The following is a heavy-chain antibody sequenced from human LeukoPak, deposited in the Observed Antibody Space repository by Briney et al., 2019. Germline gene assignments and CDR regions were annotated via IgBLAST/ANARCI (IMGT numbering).Heavy chain of an antibody. J-gene: IGHJ4*02. CDR2: IYYSGST. D-gene: IGHD3-22*01. CDR3: ARNYYDSSGYHIEYYFDY. V-gene: IGHV4-30-4*01. CDR1: GGSFSGYY. Sequence: SETLSLTCAVYGGSFSGYYWSWIRQPPGKGLEWIGYIYYSGSTYYNPSLKSRVTISVDTSKNQFSLKLSSVTAADTAVYYCARNYYDSSGYHIEYYFDYWGQGTLVTVSS.